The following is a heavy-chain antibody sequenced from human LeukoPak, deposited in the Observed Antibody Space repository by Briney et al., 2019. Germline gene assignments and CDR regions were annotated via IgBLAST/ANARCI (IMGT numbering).Heavy chain of an antibody. Sequence: SETLSLTCTVSGGSISSYYWSWIRQPPGKGLEWIGYIYYSGSTNYNPSLKSRVTISVDTSQNQFSLKLSSVTAADTAVYYCAREGYSYAHYYYYMDVWGKGTTVTVSS. V-gene: IGHV4-59*01. D-gene: IGHD5-18*01. J-gene: IGHJ6*03. CDR1: GGSISSYY. CDR2: IYYSGST. CDR3: AREGYSYAHYYYYMDV.